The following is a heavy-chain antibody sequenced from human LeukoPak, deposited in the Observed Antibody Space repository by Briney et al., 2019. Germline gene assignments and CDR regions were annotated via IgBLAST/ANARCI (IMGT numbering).Heavy chain of an antibody. V-gene: IGHV3-64D*06. J-gene: IGHJ6*02. CDR1: GFTFSSYA. CDR2: ISSNGDTT. D-gene: IGHD3-10*01. Sequence: PGGSLRLSCSASGFTFSSYAIHWVRQVPGKGLEYVSGISSNGDTTYYADSVKGRFTISRDNSKNTVYLQMISLRAEDTAVYYCVKGRAMYYFGSGSYYNVGYGMDVWGQGTTVTVSS. CDR3: VKGRAMYYFGSGSYYNVGYGMDV.